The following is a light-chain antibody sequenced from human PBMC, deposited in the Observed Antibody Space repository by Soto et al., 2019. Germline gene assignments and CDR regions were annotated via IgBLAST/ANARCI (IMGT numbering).Light chain of an antibody. CDR2: GAS. V-gene: IGKV1-9*01. CDR3: QHLNTYPLT. J-gene: IGKJ4*01. CDR1: QGISSF. Sequence: DIQLTQSPSFLSASVGDRVTITCRASQGISSFLAWYQQKPGKAPNLLISGASTLRTGVPSRFSGSGSGTEFNLTISSLQPEDFATYYCQHLNTYPLTFGGGTKVEI.